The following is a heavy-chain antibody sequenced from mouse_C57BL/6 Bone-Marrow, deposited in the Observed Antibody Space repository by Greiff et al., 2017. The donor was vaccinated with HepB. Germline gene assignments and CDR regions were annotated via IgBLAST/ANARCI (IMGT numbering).Heavy chain of an antibody. J-gene: IGHJ2*01. D-gene: IGHD1-1*01. CDR1: GFTFSSYA. CDR2: ISSGGDYI. Sequence: EVQVVESGEGLVKPGGSLKLSCAASGFTFSSYAMSWVRQTPEKRLEWVAYISSGGDYIYYADTVKGRFTISRDNARNTLYLQMSSLKSEDTAMYYCTRDLSYYGSSYYFDYWGQGTTLTVSS. V-gene: IGHV5-9-1*02. CDR3: TRDLSYYGSSYYFDY.